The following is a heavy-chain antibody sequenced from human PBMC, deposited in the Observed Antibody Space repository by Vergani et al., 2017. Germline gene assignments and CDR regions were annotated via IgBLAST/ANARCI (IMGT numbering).Heavy chain of an antibody. CDR2: IYYSGST. D-gene: IGHD2-15*01. J-gene: IGHJ6*02. V-gene: IGHV4-61*10. CDR1: GGSVRTSIGYY. CDR3: ARDSAGYCSCGSCRRGGMDV. Sequence: QVQLQESGPGLVKPSQTLSLSCTVSGGSVRTSIGYYWTWIRQPAGKTLEWIGYIYYSGSTNYNPSLKSRVTISVDTSKNQFSLKLSSVTAADTAVYYCARDSAGYCSCGSCRRGGMDVWGQGTTVTVSS.